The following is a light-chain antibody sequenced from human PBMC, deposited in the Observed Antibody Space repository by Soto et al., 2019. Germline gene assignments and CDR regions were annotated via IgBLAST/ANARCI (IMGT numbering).Light chain of an antibody. CDR3: QQRSNWPAT. CDR1: QSVHSY. Sequence: EIVLTQSPATLSLSPGDRATLFCRASQSVHSYLAWYRLKPGQAPRLPIYDASNRATGIPARFSGSGSGTDFILTISSLEPEDFAVYYCQQRSNWPATFGGGTRVEIK. CDR2: DAS. J-gene: IGKJ4*01. V-gene: IGKV3-11*01.